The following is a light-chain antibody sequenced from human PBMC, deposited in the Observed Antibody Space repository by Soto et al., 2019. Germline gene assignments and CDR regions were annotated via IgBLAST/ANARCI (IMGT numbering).Light chain of an antibody. Sequence: DIVLTQSPATLSLSPGQRATLSCRASQRINGYLAWYQQKPGQAPRLLIYDASNRATGIPVRFSGSGSGTDNTLTVSSLAPEDFAVYYCQQRSNLPWTFGQGTKV. J-gene: IGKJ1*01. CDR1: QRINGY. CDR3: QQRSNLPWT. V-gene: IGKV3-11*01. CDR2: DAS.